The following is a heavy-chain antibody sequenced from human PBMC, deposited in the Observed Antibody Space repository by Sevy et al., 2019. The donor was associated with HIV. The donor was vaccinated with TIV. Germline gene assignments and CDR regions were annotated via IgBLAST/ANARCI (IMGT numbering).Heavy chain of an antibody. CDR3: ARDEPNYGSGSHNGYYYGMDV. J-gene: IGHJ6*02. D-gene: IGHD3-10*01. CDR1: GFTFSSYW. CDR2: IKQDGSEK. Sequence: GGSLRLSCAASGFTFSSYWMSWVRQAPGKGLEWVANIKQDGSEKYYVDSVKGRFTISRDNAKNSLYLQMNSLRAEDTAVYCCARDEPNYGSGSHNGYYYGMDVWGQGTTVTVSS. V-gene: IGHV3-7*01.